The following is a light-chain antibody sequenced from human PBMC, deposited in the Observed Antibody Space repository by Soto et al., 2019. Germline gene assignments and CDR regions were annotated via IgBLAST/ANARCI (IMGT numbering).Light chain of an antibody. J-gene: IGKJ5*01. CDR2: DAS. V-gene: IGKV3D-20*02. Sequence: EIVFTHSPGTLSLSPGDRATLSCRASQSVSSSYLAWYQQKPGQAPRLLIYDASNRATGIPDRFSGGGSGTDFTLTISSLEPEDFAVYYCQQRSNLPPTFGQGTRLEIK. CDR3: QQRSNLPPT. CDR1: QSVSSSY.